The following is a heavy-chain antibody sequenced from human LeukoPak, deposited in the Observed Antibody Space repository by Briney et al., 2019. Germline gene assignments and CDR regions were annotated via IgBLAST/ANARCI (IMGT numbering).Heavy chain of an antibody. Sequence: GGSLRLSCAASGFTFSSYAMSWVRQAPGKGLEWVSAISGSGGSTYYADSVKGRFTISRDNSKNTLYLQMNSLRAEDTAVYYCANGGMQLYYFDYWGQGTLVTVSS. CDR3: ANGGMQLYYFDY. CDR1: GFTFSSYA. D-gene: IGHD6-6*01. CDR2: ISGSGGST. J-gene: IGHJ4*02. V-gene: IGHV3-23*01.